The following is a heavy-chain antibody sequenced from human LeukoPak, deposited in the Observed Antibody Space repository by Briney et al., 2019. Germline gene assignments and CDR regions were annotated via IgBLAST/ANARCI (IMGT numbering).Heavy chain of an antibody. CDR2: IIPIFGTA. Sequence: SVKVSCKASGGTFSSYAISWVRQAPGQGLEWMGGIIPIFGTANYAQKFQGRVTITTDESTSTAYMELSSLRSEDTAVYYCARVISGGNKRSYNWFDPWGQGTLVTVSS. V-gene: IGHV1-69*05. J-gene: IGHJ5*02. CDR1: GGTFSSYA. CDR3: ARVISGGNKRSYNWFDP. D-gene: IGHD1/OR15-1a*01.